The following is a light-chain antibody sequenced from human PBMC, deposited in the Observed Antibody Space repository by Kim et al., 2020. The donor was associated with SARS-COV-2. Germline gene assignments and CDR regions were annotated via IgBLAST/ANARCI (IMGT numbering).Light chain of an antibody. Sequence: QSALTQPASVSGSPGQSITISCTGTSSYVGGYNFVSWYQQHLGGAPKQIIYYVPIRPSGVSNRFSGSKSGNTASLTISGLQAEDEADYYCSSYTSSTTLGVFGGGTQLTVL. CDR2: YVP. CDR1: SSYVGGYNF. V-gene: IGLV2-14*03. CDR3: SSYTSSTTLGV. J-gene: IGLJ2*01.